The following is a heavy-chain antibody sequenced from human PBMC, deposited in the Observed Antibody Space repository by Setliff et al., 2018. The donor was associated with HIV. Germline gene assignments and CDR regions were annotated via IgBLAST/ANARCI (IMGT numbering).Heavy chain of an antibody. CDR1: GFTFSKAW. D-gene: IGHD5-12*01. J-gene: IGHJ6*03. V-gene: IGHV3-15*01. CDR3: TTLTPPSGYVYDYYYYYMDV. Sequence: PGGSLRLSCAASGFTFSKAWMSWVRQAPGKGLEWVGRIKSKSDGGTTDYAAPVKGRFTISRDDSKNTLYLQMNSLKTEDTAVYYCTTLTPPSGYVYDYYYYYMDVWGKGTTVTVSS. CDR2: IKSKSDGGTT.